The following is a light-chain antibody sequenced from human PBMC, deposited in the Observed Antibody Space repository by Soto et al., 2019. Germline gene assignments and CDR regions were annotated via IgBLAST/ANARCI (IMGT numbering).Light chain of an antibody. V-gene: IGKV3-15*01. CDR1: QSINSE. CDR3: QQGHNWPLT. Sequence: IVMTQSPATLSLSPGERAALSCRASQSINSELAWYQQKPGQPPRLLIYGASTRATGVPARFTGSESGSEFTLTISGLQSVDFAVYYCQQGHNWPLTFGQGTRLEI. CDR2: GAS. J-gene: IGKJ2*01.